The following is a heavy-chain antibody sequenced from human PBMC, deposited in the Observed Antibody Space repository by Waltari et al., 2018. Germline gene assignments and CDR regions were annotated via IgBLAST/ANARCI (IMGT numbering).Heavy chain of an antibody. V-gene: IGHV3-21*01. D-gene: IGHD6-13*01. CDR1: GFTFSSYS. J-gene: IGHJ4*02. Sequence: EVQLVESGGGLVKPGGSLRLSCAASGFTFSSYSMNWVRQAPGEGLEWVSSIRSSSSYIYYADSGKGRFTISRDNAKNSLYLQMNSLRAEDTAVYYCARGAAAGSYWGQGTLVTVSS. CDR3: ARGAAAGSY. CDR2: IRSSSSYI.